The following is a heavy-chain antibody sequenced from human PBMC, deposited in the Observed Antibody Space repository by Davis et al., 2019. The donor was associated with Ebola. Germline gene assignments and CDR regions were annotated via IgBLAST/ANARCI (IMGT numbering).Heavy chain of an antibody. CDR1: GFTFSSYG. CDR2: ISYDGSDQ. CDR3: ARVNLWSRGWAMDV. V-gene: IGHV3-30*03. D-gene: IGHD2-21*01. Sequence: GESLKISCAASGFTFSSYGMHWVRQAPGRGLEWVAAISYDGSDQYYAHSVKGRFTISRDNSKNTLYLQMNSLRDEDTAVYYCARVNLWSRGWAMDVWGKGTTVTVSS. J-gene: IGHJ6*04.